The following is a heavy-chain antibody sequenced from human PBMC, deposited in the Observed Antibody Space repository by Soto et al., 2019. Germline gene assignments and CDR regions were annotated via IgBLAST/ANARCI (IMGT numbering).Heavy chain of an antibody. CDR2: IKSKTDGGTT. CDR1: GFTFSNAW. V-gene: IGHV3-15*01. J-gene: IGHJ6*03. Sequence: GGSLRLSCAASGFTFSNAWMSWVRQAPGKGLEWVGRIKSKTDGGTTDYAAPVKGRFTISRDDSKNTLYLQMNSLKTEDTAVYYCTTGRIPTPNYYYYYMDVWGKGTTVTVSS. CDR3: TTGRIPTPNYYYYYMDV. D-gene: IGHD2-15*01.